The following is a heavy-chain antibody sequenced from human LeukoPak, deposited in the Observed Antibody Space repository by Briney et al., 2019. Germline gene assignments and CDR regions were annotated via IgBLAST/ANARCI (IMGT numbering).Heavy chain of an antibody. CDR3: ARGYCSNTSCKTYFDY. J-gene: IGHJ4*02. Sequence: GGSLRLSCAASGFTFSSHSMNWVRQAPGKGLEWVSSITGSSSSIYYADSVKGRFTVSRDNAKNSLYLQMSSLRAEDTAVYFCARGYCSNTSCKTYFDYWGQGTLVTVSS. CDR2: ITGSSSSI. V-gene: IGHV3-21*01. CDR1: GFTFSSHS. D-gene: IGHD2-2*01.